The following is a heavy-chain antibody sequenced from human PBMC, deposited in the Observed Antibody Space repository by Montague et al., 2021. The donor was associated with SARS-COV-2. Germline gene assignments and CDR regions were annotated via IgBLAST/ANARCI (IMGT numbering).Heavy chain of an antibody. CDR3: ARDSRIAMLVVVTRYGLDV. CDR2: IYYTGST. J-gene: IGHJ6*02. V-gene: IGHV4-39*07. Sequence: SETLSLTCTVSGGSISSSSYYWGWIRQPPGKGLEWIGSIYYTGSTYYTPSLKSRVTISVDTSKNQFSLKLSSVTAADTAVYYYARDSRIAMLVVVTRYGLDVWGQGTTVTVSS. CDR1: GGSISSSSYY. D-gene: IGHD3-22*01.